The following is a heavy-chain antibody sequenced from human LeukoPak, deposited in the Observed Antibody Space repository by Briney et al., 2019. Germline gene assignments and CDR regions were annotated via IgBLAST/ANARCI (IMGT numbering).Heavy chain of an antibody. J-gene: IGHJ4*02. V-gene: IGHV4-31*03. CDR1: GGSISSGSYY. D-gene: IGHD3-22*01. CDR2: ISKTGKT. CDR3: TRERDYYDNSGYYYSYFDS. Sequence: SETLSLTCTVSGGSISSGSYYWTWIRQDPGKGLEWIGYISKTGKTFSNLSLKSRVTISVDTPKNQFSLKLTSVTAADTAVYFCTRERDYYDNSGYYYSYFDSWGQGTLVTVSS.